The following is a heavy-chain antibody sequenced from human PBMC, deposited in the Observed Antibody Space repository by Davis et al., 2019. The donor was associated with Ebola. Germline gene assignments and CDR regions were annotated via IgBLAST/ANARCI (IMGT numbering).Heavy chain of an antibody. V-gene: IGHV4-59*01. J-gene: IGHJ5*02. D-gene: IGHD6-13*01. Sequence: PSETLSLTCTVSGGSISSYYWSWIRQPPGKGLEWIGYIYYSGSTNYNPSLKSRVTISVDTSKNQFSLKLNSVTAADTAVYYCARHGYSSRTWDWFDPWGQGTLVTVSS. CDR2: IYYSGST. CDR3: ARHGYSSRTWDWFDP. CDR1: GGSISSYY.